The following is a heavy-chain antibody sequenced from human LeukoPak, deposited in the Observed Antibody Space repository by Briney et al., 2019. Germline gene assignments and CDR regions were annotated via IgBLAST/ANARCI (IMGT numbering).Heavy chain of an antibody. Sequence: KPSETLSLPGAVYGGSFSGYYWSWIRHPPRKGLEWIGEINHSGSTIYNPSLKSRVTISVGTSKNQFSLKLSCVTAADTAVYYCARARITIFGVVIMFGYYFDYWGQGTLVTVSS. D-gene: IGHD3-3*01. V-gene: IGHV4-34*01. CDR1: GGSFSGYY. CDR2: INHSGST. J-gene: IGHJ4*02. CDR3: ARARITIFGVVIMFGYYFDY.